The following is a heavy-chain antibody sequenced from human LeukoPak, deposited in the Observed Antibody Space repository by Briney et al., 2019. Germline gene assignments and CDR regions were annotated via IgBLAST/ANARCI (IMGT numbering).Heavy chain of an antibody. D-gene: IGHD6-6*01. J-gene: IGHJ4*02. CDR1: GCTFTSFG. CDR3: ARDRYGSSSSRDH. V-gene: IGHV1-18*01. CDR2: ISAYKGST. Sequence: ASVKVSCKASGCTFTSFGISWVRQAPGQGLEWMGWISAYKGSTNYAQNLQGRVTLTTDTSTSTAYMELRSLRSDDTAVYYCARDRYGSSSSRDHWGQGTLVTVSS.